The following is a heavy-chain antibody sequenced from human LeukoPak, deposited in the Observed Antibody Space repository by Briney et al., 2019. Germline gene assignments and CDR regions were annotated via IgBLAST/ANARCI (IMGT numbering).Heavy chain of an antibody. CDR1: GYTFTSYG. V-gene: IGHV1-18*01. Sequence: GASVTVSCTASGYTFTSYGISWVRQAPGQGLEWMGRISAYNGNTNYAQKLQGRVTMTTDTSTSTAYMELRSLRSDDTAAYYCARSTMRAFDIWGQGTMVTVSS. J-gene: IGHJ3*02. CDR3: ARSTMRAFDI. D-gene: IGHD5/OR15-5a*01. CDR2: ISAYNGNT.